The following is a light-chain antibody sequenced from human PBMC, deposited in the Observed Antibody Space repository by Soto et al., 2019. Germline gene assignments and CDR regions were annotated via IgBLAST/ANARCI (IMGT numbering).Light chain of an antibody. J-gene: IGKJ5*01. V-gene: IGKV1-12*01. CDR3: QQANSFPIT. Sequence: DIQLSQSPSSVSASVGDRVTITCRASQSISNWLAWYQERPGKVPSLLIYGATNLQSGVPSRFSGGKSGTEYTLTIYSLQPEDFATYFCQQANSFPITFGQGTRL. CDR2: GAT. CDR1: QSISNW.